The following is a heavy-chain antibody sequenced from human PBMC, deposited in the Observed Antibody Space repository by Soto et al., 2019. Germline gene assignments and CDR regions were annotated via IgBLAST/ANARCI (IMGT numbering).Heavy chain of an antibody. CDR1: GYSIPSYG. CDR2: INAANGDT. J-gene: IGHJ6*02. D-gene: IGHD2-15*01. Sequence: SVNVSCTASGYSIPSYGIHWVRQAPGQRIEWMGWINAANGDTKYSPKFQGRVTITRDTSASTAYMELSSLRSEDTAVYYCASRKPYFYYCSGLDHYVLAFCGQRSTVPVSS. V-gene: IGHV1-3*01. CDR3: ASRKPYFYYCSGLDHYVLAF.